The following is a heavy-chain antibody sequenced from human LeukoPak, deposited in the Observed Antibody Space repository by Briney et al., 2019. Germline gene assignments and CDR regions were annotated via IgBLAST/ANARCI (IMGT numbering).Heavy chain of an antibody. J-gene: IGHJ3*02. Sequence: GASVKVSCKASDGTFSSYAISWVRQAPGQGLEWMGGIIPIFGTANYAQKFQGRVTITADESTSTAYMELSSLRSEDTAVYYCARGVLEPLARHAFDIWGQGTMVTVSS. D-gene: IGHD1-1*01. CDR3: ARGVLEPLARHAFDI. V-gene: IGHV1-69*13. CDR2: IIPIFGTA. CDR1: DGTFSSYA.